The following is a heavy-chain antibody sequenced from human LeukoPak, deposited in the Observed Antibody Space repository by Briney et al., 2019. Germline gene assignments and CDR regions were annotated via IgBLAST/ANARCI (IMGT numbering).Heavy chain of an antibody. V-gene: IGHV1-69*13. CDR1: GGTFSSSA. J-gene: IGHJ4*02. D-gene: IGHD4-23*01. CDR2: INTIFGTA. CDR3: ARTTTVVTPWADNDH. Sequence: SVRVSCKASGGTFSSSAISWVRQAPGQGLEWMGGINTIFGTAKYAQKFQGRVTITADESTSTAYMELSSLRSEDTAVYYCARTTTVVTPWADNDHWGQGTLVTVSS.